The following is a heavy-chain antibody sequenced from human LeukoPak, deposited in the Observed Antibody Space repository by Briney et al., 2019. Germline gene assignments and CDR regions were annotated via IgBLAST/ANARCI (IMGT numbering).Heavy chain of an antibody. CDR2: IIPILGIA. Sequence: SVKVSCKASGGTFSSYAISWVRQAPGQGLDWMGRIIPILGIANYAQKFQGRVTITADKSTSTAYMELSSLRSEDTAVYYCASSAGTVSEAFDIWGQGQWSPSLQ. CDR1: GGTFSSYA. J-gene: IGHJ3*02. V-gene: IGHV1-69*04. CDR3: ASSAGTVSEAFDI. D-gene: IGHD6-13*01.